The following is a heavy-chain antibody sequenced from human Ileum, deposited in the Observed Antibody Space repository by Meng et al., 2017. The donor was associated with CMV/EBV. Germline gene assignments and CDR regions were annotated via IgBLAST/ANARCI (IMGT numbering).Heavy chain of an antibody. Sequence: AVSGGSISSINWWSWVRQPPGKGLEWIGEIYHNGETHYNPSLESRVTISVDKSKKQFSLKLSSVNAADTAVYYCVRVRFSGYGALDYWGQGTLVTVSS. CDR1: GGSISSINW. CDR2: IYHNGET. J-gene: IGHJ4*02. CDR3: VRVRFSGYGALDY. D-gene: IGHD3-22*01. V-gene: IGHV4-4*02.